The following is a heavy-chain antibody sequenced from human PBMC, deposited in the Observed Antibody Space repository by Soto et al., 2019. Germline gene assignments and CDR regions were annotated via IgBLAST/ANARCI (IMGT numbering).Heavy chain of an antibody. V-gene: IGHV5-51*01. CDR2: IYPGDSDT. D-gene: IGHD3-22*01. Sequence: GESLKISCKGSGSSFTSYWIGWVRQMPGKGLEWMGIIYPGDSDTRYSPSFRGQVTISADKSISTAYLQWSSLKASHTAMYYRATSITMIVKGGAFDIWGQGTMVTVSS. CDR3: ATSITMIVKGGAFDI. CDR1: GSSFTSYW. J-gene: IGHJ3*02.